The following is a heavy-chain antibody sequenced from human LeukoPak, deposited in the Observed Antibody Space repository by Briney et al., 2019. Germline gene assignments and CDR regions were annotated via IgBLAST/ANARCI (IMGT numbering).Heavy chain of an antibody. D-gene: IGHD6-19*01. V-gene: IGHV4-39*07. J-gene: IGHJ3*02. CDR1: GGSISSSSYY. CDR3: ARDRGSGWNDAFDI. CDR2: IYYSGST. Sequence: PSETLSLTCTVSGGSISSSSYYWGWIRQPPGKGLEWIGSIYYSGSTYYNPSLKSRVTISVDTSKNQFSLKLSSVTAADTAVYYCARDRGSGWNDAFDIWGQGTMVTVSS.